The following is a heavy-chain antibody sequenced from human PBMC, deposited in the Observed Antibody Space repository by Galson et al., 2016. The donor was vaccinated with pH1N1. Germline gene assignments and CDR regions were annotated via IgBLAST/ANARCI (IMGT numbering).Heavy chain of an antibody. Sequence: SLRLSCAASKFTFSGYDVHWVRQAPGKGLEWVAVISNDGNNKYYADSVKGRFTISRDNSNSTLYLQMNSLRAEDTAVYYCARGKRVDGDYEHFDYWGQGTLVTVSS. V-gene: IGHV3-30*04. CDR1: KFTFSGYD. CDR2: ISNDGNNK. D-gene: IGHD4-17*01. J-gene: IGHJ4*02. CDR3: ARGKRVDGDYEHFDY.